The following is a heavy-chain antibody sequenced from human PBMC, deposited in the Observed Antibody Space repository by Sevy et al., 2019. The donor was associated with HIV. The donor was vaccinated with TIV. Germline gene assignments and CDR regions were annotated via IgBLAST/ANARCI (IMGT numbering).Heavy chain of an antibody. J-gene: IGHJ4*02. CDR2: IYYSGST. CDR3: ARGWDSSYEPYFDY. CDR1: GGSISSYY. V-gene: IGHV4-59*01. D-gene: IGHD5-12*01. Sequence: SETLSLTCTVSGGSISSYYWSWIRQPPGKGLEWIGYIYYSGSTNYNPSLKSRVTISVDTSKNQFSLKLSSVTAADTAVYYCARGWDSSYEPYFDYWGQGTLVTVSS.